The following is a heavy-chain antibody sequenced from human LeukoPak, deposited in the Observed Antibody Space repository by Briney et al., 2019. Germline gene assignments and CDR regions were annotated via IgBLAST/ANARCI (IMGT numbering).Heavy chain of an antibody. V-gene: IGHV3-7*01. D-gene: IGHD3-16*01. CDR3: ALNMIGGQIFDF. Sequence: GGSLRLSRAASGFTFSNYWMSWVRQAPGKGLEWVADIKRDGSEKHYVDSVKGRFTISRDDAKNSLYLQMNSLRAEDTAVYYCALNMIGGQIFDFWGQGTLVTVSS. CDR2: IKRDGSEK. J-gene: IGHJ4*02. CDR1: GFTFSNYW.